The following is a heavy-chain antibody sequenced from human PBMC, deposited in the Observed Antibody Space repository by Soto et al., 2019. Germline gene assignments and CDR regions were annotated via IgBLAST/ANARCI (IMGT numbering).Heavy chain of an antibody. V-gene: IGHV4-31*11. CDR3: ESSRTSATYFAY. D-gene: IGHD2-2*01. J-gene: IGHJ4*02. Sequence: PSETLSLTCAVSGGSISSGGYSWSWIRQHPGKGLEWIGYIYYSGSTYYNPSLKSRVTISVDTSKNQFSLKLSSVTAADTAVYSCESSRTSATYFAYRGKGTLVPVSS. CDR2: IYYSGST. CDR1: GGSISSGGYS.